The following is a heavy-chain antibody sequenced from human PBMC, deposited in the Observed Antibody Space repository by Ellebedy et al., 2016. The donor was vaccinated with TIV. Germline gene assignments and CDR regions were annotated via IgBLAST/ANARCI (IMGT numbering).Heavy chain of an antibody. Sequence: MPSETLSRTCTVSGGSISPYYWSWIRQAPGKGLEWIGYFYYSGSTNYNPSLKSRVTISIDTSKNQLSLKLSSVTAADTAVYYCARGTGFIDYWGQGTLVTVSS. J-gene: IGHJ4*02. CDR1: GGSISPYY. D-gene: IGHD7-27*01. CDR2: FYYSGST. V-gene: IGHV4-59*08. CDR3: ARGTGFIDY.